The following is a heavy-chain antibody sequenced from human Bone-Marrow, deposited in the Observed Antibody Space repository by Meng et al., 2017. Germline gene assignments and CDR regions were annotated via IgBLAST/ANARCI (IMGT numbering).Heavy chain of an antibody. D-gene: IGHD5-18*01. CDR2: IYYSGST. CDR3: ARDRSGYSLFDY. Sequence: QVQLQESGPGLVKPSQTLSLTCTVSGGSIGSSDKHWSWIRQPPGKGLEWIGYIYYSGSTYYNPSLKSRVTISVDTSMNQFSLKMTSVTAADTAVYYCARDRSGYSLFDYWGQGTLVTVSS. CDR1: GGSIGSSDKH. V-gene: IGHV4-30-4*01. J-gene: IGHJ4*02.